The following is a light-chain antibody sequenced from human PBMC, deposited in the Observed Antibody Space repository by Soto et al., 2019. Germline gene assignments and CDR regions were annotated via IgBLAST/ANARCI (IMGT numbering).Light chain of an antibody. CDR1: SSNIGAGYD. J-gene: IGLJ2*01. CDR3: QSYDSSRRGVV. CDR2: GNS. V-gene: IGLV1-40*01. Sequence: QAVVTQPPSVSGAPGQRVTISCTGSSSNIGAGYDVPWYQQLPGTAPKLLIYGNSNRPSGVTDRFSGSKSGTSASLAITGLQSDDEADYDCQSYDSSRRGVVFGGGTKLTVL.